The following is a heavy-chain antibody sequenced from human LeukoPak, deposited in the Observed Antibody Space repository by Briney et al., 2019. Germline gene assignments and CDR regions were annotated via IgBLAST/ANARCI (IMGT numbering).Heavy chain of an antibody. CDR3: ARGSGTHYYHYSMDV. V-gene: IGHV3-64*01. Sequence: GGALRLSCAASGFTFDNYALHWVRQAPGKGLEYVSGISSTGGSTTFANTVKDRFTISRENSKNTLYLQMGSLRAEDMAVYYCARGSGTHYYHYSMDVWGQGTTVPVSS. J-gene: IGHJ6*02. CDR1: GFTFDNYA. D-gene: IGHD3-10*01. CDR2: ISSTGGST.